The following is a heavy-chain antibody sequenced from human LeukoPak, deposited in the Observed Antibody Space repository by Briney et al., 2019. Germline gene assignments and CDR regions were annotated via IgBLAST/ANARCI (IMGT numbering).Heavy chain of an antibody. Sequence: GGSLRLSCAASGFTFSSYAMSWVRQAPGKGLEWVSAISGSGGSTYYADSVKGRFTISRDNSKNTLYLQMNSLRAEDTAVYYCAKGIMITFGGVKDLFDYWGQGTLVTVSS. CDR1: GFTFSSYA. D-gene: IGHD3-16*01. J-gene: IGHJ4*02. CDR3: AKGIMITFGGVKDLFDY. CDR2: ISGSGGST. V-gene: IGHV3-23*01.